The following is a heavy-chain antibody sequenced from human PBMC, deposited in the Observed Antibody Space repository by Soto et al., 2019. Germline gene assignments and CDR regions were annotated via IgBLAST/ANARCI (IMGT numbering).Heavy chain of an antibody. CDR3: ARHRPYSTPFYCDY. D-gene: IGHD2-15*01. J-gene: IGHJ4*02. CDR1: GGSISSYY. CDR2: IYYTGST. Sequence: QVRLQESGPGLVKPSETLSLTCTVSGGSISSYYWSWIRQPPGKGLEWIGYIYYTGSTNYNPSLKSRVTISVDTSKKQFSLKLSSVTAADTAVYYCARHRPYSTPFYCDYWGQGTQVTVSS. V-gene: IGHV4-59*08.